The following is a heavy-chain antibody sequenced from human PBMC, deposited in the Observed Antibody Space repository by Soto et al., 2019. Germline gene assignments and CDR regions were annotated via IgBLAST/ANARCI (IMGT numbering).Heavy chain of an antibody. Sequence: QVHLVQSGAEVKKPGASVKVSCKGSGYAFTTYGITWVRQAPGQGLEWMGWISAHNGNTNYAQKLQGRVTVTRDTSTSTSYMELRILRSDDTAVYYCARGRYGDYWGQGALVTVSS. CDR1: GYAFTTYG. J-gene: IGHJ4*02. D-gene: IGHD1-1*01. V-gene: IGHV1-18*01. CDR2: ISAHNGNT. CDR3: ARGRYGDY.